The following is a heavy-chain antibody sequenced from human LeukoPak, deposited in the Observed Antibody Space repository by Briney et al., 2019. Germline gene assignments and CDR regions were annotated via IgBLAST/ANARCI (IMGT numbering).Heavy chain of an antibody. J-gene: IGHJ4*02. CDR3: ARDSRRYSSSWYAGFDY. Sequence: SETLSLTCTVSGGSISSYYWSWLRQPPGKGLEWIGYIYYSGSTNYNPSLKSRVTISVDTSKNQFSLKLSSVTAADTAVYYCARDSRRYSSSWYAGFDYWGQGTLVTVSS. V-gene: IGHV4-59*01. CDR1: GGSISSYY. D-gene: IGHD6-13*01. CDR2: IYYSGST.